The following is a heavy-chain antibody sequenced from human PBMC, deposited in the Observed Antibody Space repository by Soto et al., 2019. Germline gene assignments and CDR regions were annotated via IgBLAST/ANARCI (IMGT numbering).Heavy chain of an antibody. V-gene: IGHV5-51*01. J-gene: IGHJ3*02. CDR3: ARHKPYDILTGSHRVAFDI. CDR2: IYPGDSDT. D-gene: IGHD3-9*01. Sequence: PGESLKISCKGSGYSFTSYWIGWVRQMPGKGLEWMGIIYPGDSDTRYSPSFQGQVTISADKSISTAYLQWSSLKASDTAMYYCARHKPYDILTGSHRVAFDIWGQGTMVTVSS. CDR1: GYSFTSYW.